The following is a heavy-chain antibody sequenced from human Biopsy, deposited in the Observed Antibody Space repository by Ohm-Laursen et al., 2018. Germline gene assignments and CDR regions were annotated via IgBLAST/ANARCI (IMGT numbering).Heavy chain of an antibody. CDR1: GYSLTSYY. V-gene: IGHV1-46*01. CDR2: INPSGSTT. Sequence: SVTVSCNASGYSLTSYYMHWARQAPGQGLEWMGMINPSGSTTSYPQIFQGRVTMTRDTSKSTVYMELSSLRSADTAVYFCARNTGWYGDLYYFDYWGQGTLVTVSS. D-gene: IGHD6-19*01. J-gene: IGHJ4*02. CDR3: ARNTGWYGDLYYFDY.